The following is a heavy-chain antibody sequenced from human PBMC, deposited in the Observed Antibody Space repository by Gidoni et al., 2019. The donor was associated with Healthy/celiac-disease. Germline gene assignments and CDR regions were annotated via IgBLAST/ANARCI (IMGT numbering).Heavy chain of an antibody. Sequence: EVQRVAPGGGLVQPGGSLRLHWAASGFPFSSYCMSWVRQAPGKGLEWVANRKQDGSEKYYVDAVKGRFTIARDNAKNSLYLQMNSLRAEDTAVYYCARKFDDSSGYYFAFDIWGQGTMVTVSS. CDR2: RKQDGSEK. CDR3: ARKFDDSSGYYFAFDI. J-gene: IGHJ3*02. CDR1: GFPFSSYC. V-gene: IGHV3-7*01. D-gene: IGHD3-22*01.